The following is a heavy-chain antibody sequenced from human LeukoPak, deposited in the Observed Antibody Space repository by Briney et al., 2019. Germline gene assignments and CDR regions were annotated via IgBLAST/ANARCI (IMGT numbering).Heavy chain of an antibody. CDR1: GGSISSSSYY. D-gene: IGHD2-8*02. V-gene: IGHV4-39*07. CDR2: IYYSGST. J-gene: IGHJ6*02. Sequence: PSETLSLTCTVSGGSISSSSYYWGWIRQPPGKGLEWIGSIYYSGSTYYNPSLKSRVTISVDTSKNQFSLKLSSVTAADTAVYYCAKVDDTGGQADYSMDLWGQGTTVTVTS. CDR3: AKVDDTGGQADYSMDL.